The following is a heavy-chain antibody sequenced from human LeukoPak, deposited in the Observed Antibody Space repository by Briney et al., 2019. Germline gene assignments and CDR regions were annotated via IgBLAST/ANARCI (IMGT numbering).Heavy chain of an antibody. CDR1: GFTFSSYS. CDR3: ARDSYYDSSGYLRNWFDP. D-gene: IGHD3-22*01. J-gene: IGHJ5*02. V-gene: IGHV3-21*01. Sequence: GGSLRLSCAASGFTFSSYSMNWVRQAPGKGLEWVSSISSSSSYIYYADSVKGRFTISRDNAKNSLCLQMNSLRAEDTAVYYCARDSYYDSSGYLRNWFDPWGQGTLVTVSS. CDR2: ISSSSSYI.